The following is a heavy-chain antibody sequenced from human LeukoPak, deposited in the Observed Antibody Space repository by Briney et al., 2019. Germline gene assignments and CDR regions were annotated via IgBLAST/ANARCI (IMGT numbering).Heavy chain of an antibody. Sequence: ASVKVSCKASGYTFTGYYMHWVRQAPGQGLEWMGWINPNSGGTNYAQKFQGRVTMTRDTSISTAYMELSRLRSDDTAVYYCARWLGYNWNYAGFDPWGQGTLVTVSS. D-gene: IGHD1-7*01. CDR3: ARWLGYNWNYAGFDP. CDR1: GYTFTGYY. J-gene: IGHJ5*02. CDR2: INPNSGGT. V-gene: IGHV1-2*02.